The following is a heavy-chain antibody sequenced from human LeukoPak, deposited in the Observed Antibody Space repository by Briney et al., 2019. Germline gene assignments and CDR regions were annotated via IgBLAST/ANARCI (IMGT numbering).Heavy chain of an antibody. CDR1: GFTFSSYS. V-gene: IGHV3-21*01. CDR2: ISSSSSYI. D-gene: IGHD3-9*01. J-gene: IGHJ6*02. CDR3: ARAFDWLLFQDYYYGMDV. Sequence: GGSLRLSCAASGFTFSSYSMNWVRQAPGKGLEWVSSISSSSSYIYYADSVKGRFTISRDNAKNSLYLQMNSLRAEDTAVYYCARAFDWLLFQDYYYGMDVWGQGTTVTVSS.